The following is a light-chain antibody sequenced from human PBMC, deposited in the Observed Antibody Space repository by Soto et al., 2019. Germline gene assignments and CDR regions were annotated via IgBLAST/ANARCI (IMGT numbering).Light chain of an antibody. CDR1: QTVTRSY. V-gene: IGKV3-20*01. CDR2: GAS. J-gene: IGKJ1*01. CDR3: QQYGSSGT. Sequence: EIVLTQSPGTLSLSPGERATLSCRASQTVTRSYLAWYQQKPGQAPRLLIYGASTRATGIPARFSGSGSGTDFTLTISRLEPEDFAVYYCQQYGSSGTFGQGTKVDIK.